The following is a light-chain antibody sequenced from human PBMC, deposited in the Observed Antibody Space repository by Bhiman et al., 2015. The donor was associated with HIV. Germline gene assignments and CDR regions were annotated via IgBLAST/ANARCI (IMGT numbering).Light chain of an antibody. CDR1: SSNIGAGYD. J-gene: IGLJ2*01. Sequence: QSVLTQPPSVSGAPGQRVTISCTGSSSNIGAGYDVHWYQQLPGTAPRLLIYGNINRPSGVPDRFSGSKSGTSASLAIAGLQADDEADYYCQSYDNILNSVVFGGGTKLTVL. CDR3: QSYDNILNSVV. V-gene: IGLV1-40*01. CDR2: GNI.